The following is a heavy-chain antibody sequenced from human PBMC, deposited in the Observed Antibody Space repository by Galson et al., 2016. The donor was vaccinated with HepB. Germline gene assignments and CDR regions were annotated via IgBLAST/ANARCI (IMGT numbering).Heavy chain of an antibody. CDR1: GFTFNNYA. J-gene: IGHJ5*02. D-gene: IGHD3-3*01. V-gene: IGHV3-23*01. Sequence: SLRLSCAASGFTFNNYAMSWVRQAPGKGLEWVSGISGSGGSTYYAHSVKGRFTISRDNSKNTLYLQMNSLRTEDTAVYYCASFDWGDPWGQGTQVIVSS. CDR3: ASFDWGDP. CDR2: ISGSGGST.